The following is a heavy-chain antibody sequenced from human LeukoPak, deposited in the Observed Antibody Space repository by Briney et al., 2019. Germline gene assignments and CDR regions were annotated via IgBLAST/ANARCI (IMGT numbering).Heavy chain of an antibody. Sequence: GGSLRLSCAASGFTFSDFYMDWIRQAPGKGLEWVAHISSSGRTTHYADSVKDRFTISRDNAKNSLSLQMNSLRAEDTAVYYCASGVILTLFDYWGLGTLVTVSS. V-gene: IGHV3-11*01. D-gene: IGHD3-16*02. CDR1: GFTFSDFY. CDR2: ISSSGRTT. J-gene: IGHJ4*02. CDR3: ASGVILTLFDY.